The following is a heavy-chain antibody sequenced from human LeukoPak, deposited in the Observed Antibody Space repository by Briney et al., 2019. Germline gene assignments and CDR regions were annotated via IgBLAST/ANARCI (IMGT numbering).Heavy chain of an antibody. D-gene: IGHD2/OR15-2a*01. J-gene: IGHJ4*02. CDR3: ARDDSEYYFDS. CDR1: GFTFSIYE. V-gene: IGHV3-48*03. CDR2: ISGSGSTI. Sequence: GGSLRLSCAASGFTFSIYEMNWVRQAPGKGLEWVSYISGSGSTIYYADSVKGRFTISRDNANNSLYLQMNSLRAEDTAYYYCARDDSEYYFDSWGQGALVTVSS.